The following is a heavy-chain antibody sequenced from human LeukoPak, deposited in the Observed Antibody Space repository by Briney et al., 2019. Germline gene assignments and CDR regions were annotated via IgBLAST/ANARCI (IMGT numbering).Heavy chain of an antibody. CDR3: AREGYDGDYMLRAFDI. CDR2: IIPIFGTA. V-gene: IGHV1-69*05. CDR1: GGTFSSYA. D-gene: IGHD4-17*01. Sequence: ASVKVSCKASGGTFSSYAISWVRQAPGQGLEWMGGIIPIFGTANYAQKFKGRVTITTDESTSPASMELSSLRSEDTAVYYCAREGYDGDYMLRAFDIWGQGTMVTVSS. J-gene: IGHJ3*02.